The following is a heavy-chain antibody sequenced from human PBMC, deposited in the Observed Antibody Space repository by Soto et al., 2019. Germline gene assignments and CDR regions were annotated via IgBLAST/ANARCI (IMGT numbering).Heavy chain of an antibody. D-gene: IGHD3-3*01. CDR2: ISDGGAT. J-gene: IGHJ4*02. Sequence: EMQLVESGGGLVQPGGSLRLSCAASGFLVTGCFMAWVRQAPGKGLEWVSVISDGGATFYADSVKSRFTISRDISKNTMDLQMNILRAEDTAVYYCARDDLGGAYDFWHGGQGALVIVSS. V-gene: IGHV3-66*01. CDR3: ARDDLGGAYDFWH. CDR1: GFLVTGCF.